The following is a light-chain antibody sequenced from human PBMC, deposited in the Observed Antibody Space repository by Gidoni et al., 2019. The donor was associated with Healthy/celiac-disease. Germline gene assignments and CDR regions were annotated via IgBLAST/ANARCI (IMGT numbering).Light chain of an antibody. Sequence: DIQMTQSPSSLSASVGDRVTITCRASQSISSYLNWYQQKPGKAPKLLIYAASSLQSWVPSRFSGSGSETDFTLTISSLQPEDFATYYCQQSYSTPLALTFGGGTKVEIK. CDR2: AAS. CDR1: QSISSY. J-gene: IGKJ4*01. V-gene: IGKV1-39*01. CDR3: QQSYSTPLALT.